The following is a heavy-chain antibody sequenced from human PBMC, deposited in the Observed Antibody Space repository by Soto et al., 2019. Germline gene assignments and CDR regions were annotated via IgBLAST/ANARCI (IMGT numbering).Heavy chain of an antibody. D-gene: IGHD3-10*01. CDR3: ARGLSRYGSGSYFDAVDY. J-gene: IGHJ4*02. CDR2: ISYDGGNK. CDR1: GFTFSSYA. Sequence: PGGSLRLCCAASGFTFSSYAMHWVRQAPGKGLEWVAVISYDGGNKYYADSVKGRFTISRDNSKNTLYLQMNSLRAEDTAVYYCARGLSRYGSGSYFDAVDYWGQGTLVTVSS. V-gene: IGHV3-30-3*01.